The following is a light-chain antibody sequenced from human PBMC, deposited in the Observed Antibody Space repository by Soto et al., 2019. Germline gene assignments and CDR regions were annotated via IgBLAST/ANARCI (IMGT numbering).Light chain of an antibody. CDR1: QGIRSD. Sequence: IQMTQSPSSLSASVGDRVTITCRASQGIRSDLAWYQQKPGKVPKLLIYGASRLESGVPSRFSGSGFGTDFTLTIRSLQPEDFATYYCLQDYNYPWAFGQGTKVE. CDR2: GAS. J-gene: IGKJ1*01. V-gene: IGKV1-6*01. CDR3: LQDYNYPWA.